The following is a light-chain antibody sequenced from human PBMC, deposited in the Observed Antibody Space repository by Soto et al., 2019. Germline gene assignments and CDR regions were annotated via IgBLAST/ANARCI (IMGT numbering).Light chain of an antibody. CDR3: CSYAGTFRGYV. CDR1: SSDVGGFDY. V-gene: IGLV2-11*01. Sequence: QSALTQPRSVSGSPGQSVTFSCTGTSSDVGGFDYVSWVQQHPGKVPKLMIYDVSKPPSGVPDRFSGSKSGNTASLTISGLQAEDEADYYCCSYAGTFRGYVFGTGNKLTVL. CDR2: DVS. J-gene: IGLJ1*01.